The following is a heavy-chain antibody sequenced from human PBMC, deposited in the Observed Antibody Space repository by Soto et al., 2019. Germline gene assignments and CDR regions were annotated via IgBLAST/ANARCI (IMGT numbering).Heavy chain of an antibody. V-gene: IGHV4-31*03. CDR2: IYNSGST. Sequence: QVQLQESGPGLVKPSQTLSLTCTVSGGSINSGGYYWSWIRQHPGKGLEWIGYIYNSGSTYYNPSRKSRVTISGDTSNNQSSLKLSSVTAADTAVYCCGRGMTMVRGVIHTPYFDYWGQGTLVTVSS. J-gene: IGHJ4*02. CDR1: GGSINSGGYY. D-gene: IGHD3-10*01. CDR3: GRGMTMVRGVIHTPYFDY.